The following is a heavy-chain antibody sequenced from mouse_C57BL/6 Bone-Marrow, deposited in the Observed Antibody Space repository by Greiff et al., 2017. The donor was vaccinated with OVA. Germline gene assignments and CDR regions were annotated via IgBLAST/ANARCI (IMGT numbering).Heavy chain of an antibody. D-gene: IGHD4-1*01. Sequence: VQLQQSGPGLAKPSQTLSLTCSVTGYSITSDYWNWIRKFPGNKLEYMGYISYSGNTYYNPSLKSRISITRDTSKNQYYLRLNSVTTEDTDSYYCARSQIDDWDVYYWGQGTTLTVSS. J-gene: IGHJ2*01. V-gene: IGHV3-8*01. CDR3: ARSQIDDWDVYY. CDR2: ISYSGNT. CDR1: GYSITSDY.